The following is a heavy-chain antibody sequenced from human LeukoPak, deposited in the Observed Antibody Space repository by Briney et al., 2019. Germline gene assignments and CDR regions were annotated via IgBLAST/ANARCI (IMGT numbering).Heavy chain of an antibody. J-gene: IGHJ4*02. Sequence: GGSLRLSCAASGFTVNSNYMSWVRQAPGKGLEWVSVIYSGGSTYYADSVKGRFTISRDNSKNTLYLQMNSLRAEDTAVYYCAKSPADYGDDLFDCWGQGTLVTVSS. CDR3: AKSPADYGDDLFDC. D-gene: IGHD4-17*01. V-gene: IGHV3-53*01. CDR2: IYSGGST. CDR1: GFTVNSNY.